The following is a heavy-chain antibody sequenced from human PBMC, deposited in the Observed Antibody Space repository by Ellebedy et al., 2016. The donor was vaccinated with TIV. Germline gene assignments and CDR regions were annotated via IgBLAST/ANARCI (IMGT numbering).Heavy chain of an antibody. CDR2: ISYDGSNK. CDR3: ARGWSTPDS. D-gene: IGHD2-15*01. J-gene: IGHJ4*02. V-gene: IGHV3-30*03. Sequence: GESLKISCAASGFSFSTFGLGWVRQAPGKGLEWVAVISYDGSNKYYADSVKGRFTISRDNSKNTLYLQMNSLRAEDTAVYYCARGWSTPDSWGQGTLVIVSS. CDR1: GFSFSTFG.